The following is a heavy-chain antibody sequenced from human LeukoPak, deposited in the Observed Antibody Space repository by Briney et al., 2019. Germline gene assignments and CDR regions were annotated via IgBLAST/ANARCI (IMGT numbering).Heavy chain of an antibody. D-gene: IGHD1-26*01. CDR2: ISSSSSTI. V-gene: IGHV3-48*04. J-gene: IGHJ3*02. CDR1: GFTFSSYS. CDR3: ARDTSGSYEGSAFDI. Sequence: GGSLRLSCAASGFTFSSYSMNWVRQAPGKGLEWVSYISSSSSTIYYADSVKGRFTISRDNAKNSLYLQMNSLRAEDTALYYCARDTSGSYEGSAFDIWGQGTMVTVSS.